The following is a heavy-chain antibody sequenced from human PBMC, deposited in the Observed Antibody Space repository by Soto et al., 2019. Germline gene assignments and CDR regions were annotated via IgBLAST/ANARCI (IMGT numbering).Heavy chain of an antibody. J-gene: IGHJ3*02. Sequence: GGSLRLSCAASGFTFSSYSMNWVRQAPGKGLEWVSSISSSSSYIYYADSVKGRFTISRDNAKNSLSLQMNSLRAEDTAVYYCSGAVDSYASSGYSYGAFDIWGQGTMVTVSS. CDR3: SGAVDSYASSGYSYGAFDI. CDR2: ISSSSSYI. D-gene: IGHD3-22*01. CDR1: GFTFSSYS. V-gene: IGHV3-21*01.